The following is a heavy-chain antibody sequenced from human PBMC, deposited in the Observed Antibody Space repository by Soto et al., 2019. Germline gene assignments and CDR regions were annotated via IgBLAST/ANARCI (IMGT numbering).Heavy chain of an antibody. CDR2: ISGSGGST. CDR3: AKDPTELLSFDY. Sequence: RRLSCAASGFTFSSYAMSWVRQAPGKGLEWVSAISGSGGSTYYADSVKGRFTISRDNSKNTLYLQMNSLRAEDTAVYYCAKDPTELLSFDYWGQGTLVTVSS. J-gene: IGHJ4*02. D-gene: IGHD1-26*01. V-gene: IGHV3-23*01. CDR1: GFTFSSYA.